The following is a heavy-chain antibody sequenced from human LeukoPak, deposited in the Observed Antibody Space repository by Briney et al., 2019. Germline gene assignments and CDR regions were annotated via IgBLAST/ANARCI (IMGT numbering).Heavy chain of an antibody. Sequence: PSETLSLTCAVYGGCFSGYYWSWIRQPPGKGLEWIGEINHSGSTNYNPSLKSRVTISVDTSKNQFSLKLSSVTAADTAVYYCARVFEGEMRFDPWGQGTLVTVSS. D-gene: IGHD3-16*01. V-gene: IGHV4-34*01. CDR3: ARVFEGEMRFDP. CDR2: INHSGST. CDR1: GGCFSGYY. J-gene: IGHJ5*02.